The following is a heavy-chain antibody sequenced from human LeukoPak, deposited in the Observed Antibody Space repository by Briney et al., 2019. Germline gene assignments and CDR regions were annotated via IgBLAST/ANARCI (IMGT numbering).Heavy chain of an antibody. CDR2: ISYDGSNK. V-gene: IGHV3-30*04. CDR3: ARELVTSQNIAVDY. J-gene: IGHJ4*02. CDR1: GFTFSSYA. D-gene: IGHD4-11*01. Sequence: GGSLRLSCAASGFTFSSYAMHWVRQAPGKGLEWVAVISYDGSNKYYADSVKGRFTISRDNSKNTLYLQMNSLRAEDTAVYYCARELVTSQNIAVDYWGQGTLVTVSS.